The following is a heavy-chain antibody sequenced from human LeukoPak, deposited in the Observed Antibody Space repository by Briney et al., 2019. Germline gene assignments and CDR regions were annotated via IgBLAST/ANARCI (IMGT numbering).Heavy chain of an antibody. V-gene: IGHV1-69*05. CDR2: IIPIFGTA. CDR1: GGTFSSYA. CDR3: ARDVIAWFDP. J-gene: IGHJ5*02. Sequence: ASVKVSCKASGGTFSSYAISWVRQAPGQGLEWMGRIIPIFGTANYAQKFQGRVTITTDESTSTAYMELSSLRSEDTAVYYCARDVIAWFDPWGQGTLVTVSS. D-gene: IGHD2/OR15-2a*01.